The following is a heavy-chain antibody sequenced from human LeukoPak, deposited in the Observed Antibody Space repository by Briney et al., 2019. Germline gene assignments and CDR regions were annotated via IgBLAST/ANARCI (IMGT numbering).Heavy chain of an antibody. D-gene: IGHD5-18*01. CDR2: INTNTGNP. Sequence: ASVKVSCKASGYTFTSYAMNWVRQAPGQGLEWMGWINTNTGNPTHAQGFTGRFVFSLDTSVSTAYLQISSLKAEDTAVYYCARPRQSDTAMGYIDYWGQGTLVTVSS. V-gene: IGHV7-4-1*02. CDR3: ARPRQSDTAMGYIDY. CDR1: GYTFTSYA. J-gene: IGHJ4*02.